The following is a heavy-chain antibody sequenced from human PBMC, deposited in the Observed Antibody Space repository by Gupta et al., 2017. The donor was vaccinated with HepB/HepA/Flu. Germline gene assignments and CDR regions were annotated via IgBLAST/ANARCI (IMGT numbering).Heavy chain of an antibody. D-gene: IGHD2-21*01. CDR3: ARGSETSGDQRRGTHNRDAFDI. J-gene: IGHJ3*02. Sequence: QVQLQQWGAGLLKPSETLSLTCAVYGGSFSGYYWSWIRQPPGKGLEWIGEINHSGSTNYNPSLKSRVTISVDTSKNQFSLKLSSVTAADTAVYYCARGSETSGDQRRGTHNRDAFDIWGQGTMVTVSS. CDR1: GGSFSGYY. CDR2: INHSGST. V-gene: IGHV4-34*01.